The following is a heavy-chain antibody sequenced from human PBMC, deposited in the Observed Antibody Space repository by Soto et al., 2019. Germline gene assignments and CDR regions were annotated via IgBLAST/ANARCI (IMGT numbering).Heavy chain of an antibody. V-gene: IGHV3-7*01. D-gene: IGHD4-4*01. CDR3: ARDDYSNYLGYYYYYLDV. Sequence: GGSLRLSCAASGFTFSSYWMSWVRRGPGKGLEWVANIKQDGSEEYYVDSVKGRFTISRDNAKNSLYLQMNSLRAEDTAVYYCARDDYSNYLGYYYYYLDVWGKGTKVTVSS. CDR1: GFTFSSYW. J-gene: IGHJ6*03. CDR2: IKQDGSEE.